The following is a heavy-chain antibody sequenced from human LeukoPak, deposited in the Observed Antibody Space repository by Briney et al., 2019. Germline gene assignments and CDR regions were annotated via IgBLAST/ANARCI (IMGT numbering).Heavy chain of an antibody. CDR1: GYTFTGYY. D-gene: IGHD5-12*01. CDR2: INPNSGGT. Sequence: ASVKVSCKASGYTFTGYYMHWVRQAPGQGLEWMGWINPNSGGTNYAQKFQGRVTMTRDTSISTAYMELSRLRSDDTAVYYCARDQVDIVATIGNWFDPWGQGTLVTVSS. V-gene: IGHV1-2*02. J-gene: IGHJ5*02. CDR3: ARDQVDIVATIGNWFDP.